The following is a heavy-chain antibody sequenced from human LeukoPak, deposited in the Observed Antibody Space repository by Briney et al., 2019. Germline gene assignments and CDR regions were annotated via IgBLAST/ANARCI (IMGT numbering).Heavy chain of an antibody. Sequence: SETLSLTCAVSGYSISSGYYWGWIRQPPGKGLEWIGSIYHSGNTYYNPSLKSRVTISVDTSKNQFSLKLSSVTAADTAVYYCARAGRIPRYYYYYMDVWGKGTTVTVSS. CDR1: GYSISSGYY. CDR3: ARAGRIPRYYYYYMDV. J-gene: IGHJ6*03. V-gene: IGHV4-38-2*01. CDR2: IYHSGNT. D-gene: IGHD3-10*01.